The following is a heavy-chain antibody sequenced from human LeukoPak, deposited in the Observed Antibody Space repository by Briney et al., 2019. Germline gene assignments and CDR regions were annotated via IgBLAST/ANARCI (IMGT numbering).Heavy chain of an antibody. Sequence: RGSPRLSCAASGFTFSGYWMSWVRQAPGKGLEWVANIEPDGSEKYHVNSVNAPLTTSTDNAKHSLYLQMNGLTAEDTAVYFCARGGFRAFDYWGQGTLVTVSS. CDR3: ARGGFRAFDY. CDR2: IEPDGSEK. V-gene: IGHV3-7*04. CDR1: GFTFSGYW. D-gene: IGHD3-10*01. J-gene: IGHJ4*02.